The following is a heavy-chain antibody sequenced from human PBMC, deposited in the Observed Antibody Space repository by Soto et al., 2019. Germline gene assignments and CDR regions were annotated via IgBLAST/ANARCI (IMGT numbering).Heavy chain of an antibody. V-gene: IGHV4-34*01. CDR2: INHSGST. D-gene: IGHD6-19*01. CDR3: ARTRVWLVRWSYHYYYYGMDV. CDR1: GGSFSGYY. J-gene: IGHJ6*02. Sequence: SETLSLTCAVYGGSFSGYYWSWIRQPPGKGLEWIGEINHSGSTNYNPSLKSRVTISVDTSKNQFSLKLSSVTAADTAVYYCARTRVWLVRWSYHYYYYGMDVWGQGTTVTVSS.